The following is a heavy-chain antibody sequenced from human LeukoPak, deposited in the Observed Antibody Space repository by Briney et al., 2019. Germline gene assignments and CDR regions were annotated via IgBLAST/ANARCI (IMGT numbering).Heavy chain of an antibody. V-gene: IGHV3-21*01. CDR3: ASYFDY. J-gene: IGHJ4*02. CDR2: ISRNSDYI. CDR1: GFTFSTYT. Sequence: NSGGSLRLSCAASGFTFSTYTMNWVRQAPGKGLEWVSSISRNSDYIYYADSVKGQFTISRDNAKDSLYLQMNSLRDEDTAIYYCASYFDYWGQGALVTVSS.